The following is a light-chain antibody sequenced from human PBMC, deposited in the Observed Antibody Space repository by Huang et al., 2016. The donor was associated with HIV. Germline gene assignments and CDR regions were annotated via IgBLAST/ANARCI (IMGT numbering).Light chain of an antibody. CDR1: QNVDTSY. Sequence: EIVLTQSPGTLSLSPGERATLSCRASQNVDTSYLAWYQQKPGQAPRPLIYGASNRATGIPDRFIGSWSVTDFTLTISKLEPEDFAVYYCQQYGSSPQTFGQGTKVEIK. CDR3: QQYGSSPQT. J-gene: IGKJ1*01. CDR2: GAS. V-gene: IGKV3-20*01.